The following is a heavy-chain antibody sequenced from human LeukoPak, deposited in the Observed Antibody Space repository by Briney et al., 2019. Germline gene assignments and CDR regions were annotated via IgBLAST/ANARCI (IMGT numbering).Heavy chain of an antibody. V-gene: IGHV4-34*01. J-gene: IGHJ4*02. Sequence: PSETLSLTCTVSGGSISSYYWSWIRQPPGKGLEWIGEINHSGSTNYNPSLKSRVTISVDTSKNQFSLKLSSVTAADTAVYYCARGPTYYYDSSGANWGQGTLVTVSS. D-gene: IGHD3-22*01. CDR1: GGSISSYY. CDR3: ARGPTYYYDSSGAN. CDR2: INHSGST.